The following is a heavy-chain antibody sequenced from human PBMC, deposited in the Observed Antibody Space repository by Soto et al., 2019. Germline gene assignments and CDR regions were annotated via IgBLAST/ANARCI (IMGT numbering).Heavy chain of an antibody. CDR2: IYSGGST. CDR1: GFTVSSNY. D-gene: IGHD1-7*01. Sequence: GGSLRLSCAASGFTVSSNYMSWVRQAPGKGLEWVSVIYSGGSTYYADSVKGRFTISRDNSKNTLYLQMNSLRAEDTAVYYCATGPSITGTTSAFDIWGQGTMVTVSS. CDR3: ATGPSITGTTSAFDI. V-gene: IGHV3-53*01. J-gene: IGHJ3*02.